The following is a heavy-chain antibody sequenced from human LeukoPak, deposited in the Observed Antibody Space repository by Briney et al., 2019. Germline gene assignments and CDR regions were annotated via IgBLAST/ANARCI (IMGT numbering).Heavy chain of an antibody. CDR3: ARDKIVGATHFDY. V-gene: IGHV3-7*01. CDR1: GFTFNRYA. J-gene: IGHJ4*02. CDR2: MKQDGSET. Sequence: GGSLRLSCAASGFTFNRYAMSWVRQAPGKGLEWVANMKQDGSETYYVDSVKGRFTISRDNAKNSLYLQMNSLRAEDTAVYYCARDKIVGATHFDYWGQGALVTVSS. D-gene: IGHD1-26*01.